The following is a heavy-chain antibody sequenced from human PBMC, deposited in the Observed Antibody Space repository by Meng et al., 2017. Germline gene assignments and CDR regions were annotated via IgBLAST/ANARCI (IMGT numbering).Heavy chain of an antibody. CDR3: AQITGYCSSTSCYDAFDI. J-gene: IGHJ3*02. Sequence: SETLSLTCTVSGGSISSGSYYWSWIRQPAGKGLEWIGRIYTSGSTNYNPSLKSRVTISVDTSKNQFSLKLSSVTAADTAVYYCAQITGYCSSTSCYDAFDIWGQGTMVTVSS. CDR1: GGSISSGSYY. D-gene: IGHD2-2*01. V-gene: IGHV4-61*02. CDR2: IYTSGST.